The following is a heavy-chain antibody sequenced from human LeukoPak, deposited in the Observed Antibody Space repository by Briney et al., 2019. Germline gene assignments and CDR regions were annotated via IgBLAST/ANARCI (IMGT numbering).Heavy chain of an antibody. D-gene: IGHD3-3*01. Sequence: QPGGSLRLSCAASGFTFSSYAMSWVRQAPGKGLEWVSAISGSGGSTYYADSVKGRFTISRDNSKNTLYLQMNSLRAEDTAVYYCAKSTAEDYDFWSGYFYYYYYGMDVWGQGTTVTVSS. V-gene: IGHV3-23*01. CDR3: AKSTAEDYDFWSGYFYYYYYGMDV. CDR1: GFTFSSYA. CDR2: ISGSGGST. J-gene: IGHJ6*02.